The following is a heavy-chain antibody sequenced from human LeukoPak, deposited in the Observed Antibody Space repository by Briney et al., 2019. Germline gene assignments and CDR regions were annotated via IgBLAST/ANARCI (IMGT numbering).Heavy chain of an antibody. CDR3: AREPIVGANFDY. CDR2: INSDGSST. Sequence: PGGSLRLSCAASGFTFGSYWMHWVRQAPGKGLVWVSRINSDGSSTSYADSVKGRFTISRDNAKNTLYLQMNSLRAEDTAVYYCAREPIVGANFDYWGQGTLVTVSS. D-gene: IGHD1-26*01. CDR1: GFTFGSYW. V-gene: IGHV3-74*01. J-gene: IGHJ4*02.